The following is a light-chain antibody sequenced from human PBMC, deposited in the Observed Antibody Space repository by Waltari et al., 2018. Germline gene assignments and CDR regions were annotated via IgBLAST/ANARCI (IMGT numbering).Light chain of an antibody. Sequence: QLVLTQSPSASASLGASVKLTCTLSSGHSSNVIAWLQQQPEKDPRYWMKVNSDGSHIKGDEIPDRFSGSSPGAGRYLTISSLESEDEADYYCQTGGHGTWVFGGGTKLTVL. CDR2: VNSDGSH. J-gene: IGLJ3*02. V-gene: IGLV4-69*01. CDR3: QTGGHGTWV. CDR1: SGHSSNV.